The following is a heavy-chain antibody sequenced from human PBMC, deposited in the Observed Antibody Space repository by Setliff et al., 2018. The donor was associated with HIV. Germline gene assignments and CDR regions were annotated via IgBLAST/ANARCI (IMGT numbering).Heavy chain of an antibody. CDR1: GYSISSGYY. Sequence: PSETLSLTCAVSGYSISSGYYWGWIRQPPGKRLEWLGSVYQSGSTSYNPSLSSRLTISVGTSKNQVSLRLSSVTAADTVFYYCARHDPEETLSFGDLSSLSNFASWGQGTLVTVSS. J-gene: IGHJ5*01. CDR3: ARHDPEETLSFGDLSSLSNFAS. CDR2: VYQSGST. V-gene: IGHV4-38-2*01. D-gene: IGHD3-10*01.